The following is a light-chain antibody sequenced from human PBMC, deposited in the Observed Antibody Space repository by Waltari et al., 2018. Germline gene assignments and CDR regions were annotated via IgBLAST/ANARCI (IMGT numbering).Light chain of an antibody. J-gene: IGLJ1*01. Sequence: SYELTQPPPVSVSPGQTARITCSGPGLPRNEGYWFQQKSGQAPRLVIYEDTKRPSGIPERFSGSSSGTVATLTISGAQVDDEADYYCYSSDSTGLRVFGGGTTVVVL. CDR1: GLPRNE. V-gene: IGLV3-10*01. CDR3: YSSDSTGLRV. CDR2: EDT.